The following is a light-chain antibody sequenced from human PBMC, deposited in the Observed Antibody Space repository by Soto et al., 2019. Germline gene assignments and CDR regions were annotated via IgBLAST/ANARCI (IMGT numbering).Light chain of an antibody. V-gene: IGKV3D-20*02. CDR3: QHRAGWLPALT. Sequence: EIVLTQSPGTLSLSPGERATLSCRASQSFSSSYLAWYQQKPGQAPRLLIYGASNRATGIPARFSGSGSGTDFTLTISSLEPEDFAVYFCQHRAGWLPALTFGGGTKVDIK. CDR2: GAS. J-gene: IGKJ4*01. CDR1: QSFSSSY.